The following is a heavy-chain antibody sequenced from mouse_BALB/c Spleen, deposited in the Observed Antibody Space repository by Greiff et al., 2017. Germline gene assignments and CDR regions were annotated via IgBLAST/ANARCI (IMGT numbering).Heavy chain of an antibody. CDR3: ARSLTTVVPFDY. CDR2: IYPGNVNT. Sequence: VKLQESGPELVKPGASVRISCKASGYTFTSYYIHWVKQRPGQGLEWIGWIYPGNVNTKYNEKFKGKATLTADKSSSTAYMQLSSLTSEDSAVYFCARSLTTVVPFDYWGQGTTLTVSS. CDR1: GYTFTSYY. V-gene: IGHV1S56*01. J-gene: IGHJ2*01. D-gene: IGHD1-1*01.